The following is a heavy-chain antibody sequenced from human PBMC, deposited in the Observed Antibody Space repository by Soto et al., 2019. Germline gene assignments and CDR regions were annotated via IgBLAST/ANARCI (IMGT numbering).Heavy chain of an antibody. CDR1: GFTFSSYG. D-gene: IGHD2-15*01. CDR3: ARDVYCSGGSCPSDYYGMDV. V-gene: IGHV3-33*01. CDR2: IWYDGSNK. Sequence: QVQLVESGGGVVQPGRSLRLSCAASGFTFSSYGMHWVRQAPGKGLEWVAVIWYDGSNKYYADSVKGRFTISRDNSKNTLYRQMNGVRAEDTAVYYCARDVYCSGGSCPSDYYGMDVWGQGTTVTVSS. J-gene: IGHJ6*02.